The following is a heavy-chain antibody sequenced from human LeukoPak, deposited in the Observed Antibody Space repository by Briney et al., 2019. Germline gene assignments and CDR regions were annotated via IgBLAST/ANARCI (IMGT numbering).Heavy chain of an antibody. J-gene: IGHJ4*02. V-gene: IGHV4-61*10. D-gene: IGHD3-10*01. Sequence: SETLSLTCTVSGGSISSGSHYWSWIRQPAGKGLEWIGYIYYSGSTNYNPSLKSRVTISVDTSKNQFSLKLSSVTAADTAVYYCARGSWFDYWGQGTLVTVSS. CDR3: ARGSWFDY. CDR1: GGSISSGSHY. CDR2: IYYSGST.